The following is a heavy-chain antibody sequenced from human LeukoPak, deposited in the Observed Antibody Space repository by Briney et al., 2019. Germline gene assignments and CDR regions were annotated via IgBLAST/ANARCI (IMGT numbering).Heavy chain of an antibody. CDR3: ARVGRVGSPYYGMDV. CDR1: GFTFSSYW. J-gene: IGHJ6*02. CDR2: IKQDGSEK. Sequence: GGSLRLSCAASGFTFSSYWMSWVRQAPGKGLEWVANIKQDGSEKYYVDSVKGRFTISRDNAKNSLYLQMNSLRAEDTAVYYCARVGRVGSPYYGMDVCGQGTTVTVSS. V-gene: IGHV3-7*01. D-gene: IGHD1-26*01.